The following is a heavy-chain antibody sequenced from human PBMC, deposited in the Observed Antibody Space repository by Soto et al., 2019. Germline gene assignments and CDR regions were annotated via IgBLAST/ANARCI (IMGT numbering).Heavy chain of an antibody. J-gene: IGHJ4*02. CDR3: ARLSGYDSVAYY. Sequence: QVQLVESGGGVVQPGRSLRLSCAASGFTFSSYGMHWVRQAPGKGLEWVAVIWYDGSNKDYADSVKGRFTIARDNSKNTLYRQMNSLRAEDTAVYYCARLSGYDSVAYYWGQGTLVTVSS. D-gene: IGHD5-12*01. CDR1: GFTFSSYG. V-gene: IGHV3-33*01. CDR2: IWYDGSNK.